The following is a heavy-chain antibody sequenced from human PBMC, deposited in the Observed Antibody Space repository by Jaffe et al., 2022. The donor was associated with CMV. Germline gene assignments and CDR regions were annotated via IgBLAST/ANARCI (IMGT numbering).Heavy chain of an antibody. Sequence: QITLKESGPSVVKPTQTLTLTCAFSGFPLTTTGEAVGWIRQPPGKALEWLALIYWDDDARFNPSLENRLTITKDTSKNQVVLSMTDMDPIDTGTYYCAHNGVYCGGECYGYFDNWGQGTLVTVSA. CDR1: GFPLTTTGEA. D-gene: IGHD2-21*01. CDR2: IYWDDDA. CDR3: AHNGVYCGGECYGYFDN. J-gene: IGHJ4*02. V-gene: IGHV2-5*02.